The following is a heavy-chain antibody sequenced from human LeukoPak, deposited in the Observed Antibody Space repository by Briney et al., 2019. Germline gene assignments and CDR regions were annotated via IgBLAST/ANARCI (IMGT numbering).Heavy chain of an antibody. CDR3: ASRNLFLGDSFDY. D-gene: IGHD3-16*01. V-gene: IGHV4-38-2*02. CDR2: IYHSGST. Sequence: SETLSLTCTVSGYSISGGYYWGWIRQPPGKGLEWIGSIYHSGSTYYNPSLKSRVTISVDTSKNQFSLKLSSVTAADTAVYYCASRNLFLGDSFDYWGQGTLVTVSS. J-gene: IGHJ4*02. CDR1: GYSISGGYY.